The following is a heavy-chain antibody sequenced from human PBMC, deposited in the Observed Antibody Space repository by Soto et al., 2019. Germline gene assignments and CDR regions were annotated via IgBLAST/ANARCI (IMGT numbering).Heavy chain of an antibody. V-gene: IGHV1-3*01. CDR2: INAGNGNT. D-gene: IGHD2-21*02. Sequence: ASVKVSCKAPGYTFTSYAMRWVRQAPGQRLEWTGWINAGNGNTKYSQKFQGRVTITRDTSASTAYMELSSLRSEDTAVYYCARSIVVVTAADYWGQGTLVTVS. CDR3: ARSIVVVTAADY. CDR1: GYTFTSYA. J-gene: IGHJ4*02.